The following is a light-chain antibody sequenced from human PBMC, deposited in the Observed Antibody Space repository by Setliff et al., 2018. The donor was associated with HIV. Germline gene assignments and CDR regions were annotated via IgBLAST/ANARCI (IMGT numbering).Light chain of an antibody. J-gene: IGLJ1*01. V-gene: IGLV1-44*01. Sequence: QSVLTQPPSASGTPGQRVTISCSGSSSNIGSNTVNWYRQLPGTAPKLLIYSNNQRPSGVPDRFSGSKSGTSASLGISGLQSEDGADYYCAAWDDSLNGQVFGTGTKVTVL. CDR3: AAWDDSLNGQV. CDR1: SSNIGSNT. CDR2: SNN.